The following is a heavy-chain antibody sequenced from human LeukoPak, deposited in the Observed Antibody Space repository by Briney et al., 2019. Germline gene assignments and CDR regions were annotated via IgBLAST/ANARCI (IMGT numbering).Heavy chain of an antibody. CDR2: IFTVFGTT. D-gene: IGHD3-9*01. V-gene: IGHV1-69*06. Sequence: GASVKVSCKASGDTFSRYALSWVRQAPGQGLEWMGGIFTVFGTTHYAKDLQGRGTITADKSTNTVYMELTSLRSEDTAIYYCARAKVSGYPTYWYFDLWGRGTLVTVPS. CDR1: GDTFSRYA. J-gene: IGHJ2*01. CDR3: ARAKVSGYPTYWYFDL.